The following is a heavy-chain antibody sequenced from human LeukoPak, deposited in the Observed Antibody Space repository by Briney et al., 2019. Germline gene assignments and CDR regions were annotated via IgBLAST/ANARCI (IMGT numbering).Heavy chain of an antibody. Sequence: PGGSLRLSCAASGFTFSSYSMNWVRQAPGKGLEWVSYISSSSSTIYYADSVKGRFTISRDNAKNSLYLQMNSLRAEDTAVYYCATSLNYDFWSGRPGWFDPWGQGTLVTVSS. J-gene: IGHJ5*02. CDR1: GFTFSSYS. CDR3: ATSLNYDFWSGRPGWFDP. V-gene: IGHV3-48*01. D-gene: IGHD3-3*01. CDR2: ISSSSSTI.